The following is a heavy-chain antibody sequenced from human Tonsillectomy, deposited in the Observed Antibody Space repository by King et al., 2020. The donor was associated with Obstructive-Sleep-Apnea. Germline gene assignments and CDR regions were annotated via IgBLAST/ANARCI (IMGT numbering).Heavy chain of an antibody. V-gene: IGHV1-69*09. D-gene: IGHD3-22*01. J-gene: IGHJ4*02. Sequence: QLVQSGAEVKKPGSSVKVSCKASGGTFSSYAISWVRQAPGQGLEWMGRIIPILGIANYAQKFQGRVTITADKSTSTAYMELSSLRSEDTAVYYCARYFHYYDSSGYTQFDYWGQGTLVTVSS. CDR3: ARYFHYYDSSGYTQFDY. CDR1: GGTFSSYA. CDR2: IIPILGIA.